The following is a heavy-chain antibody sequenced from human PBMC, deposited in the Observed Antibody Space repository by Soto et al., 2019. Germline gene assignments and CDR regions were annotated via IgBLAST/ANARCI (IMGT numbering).Heavy chain of an antibody. V-gene: IGHV3-11*03. J-gene: IGHJ2*01. D-gene: IGHD6-13*01. CDR2: ISSSSSYT. Sequence: QLQLLESGGGLVKPGGTLRLSCAASGFTCSDYYMSWIRQAPGTGQEWVSYISSSSSYTNYAYSVKGRFTISRDNAKNSLYLQMNRLRDEDTAVYHCARTIAAAGGRRYVDLWGRGTLVTVSS. CDR3: ARTIAAAGGRRYVDL. CDR1: GFTCSDYY.